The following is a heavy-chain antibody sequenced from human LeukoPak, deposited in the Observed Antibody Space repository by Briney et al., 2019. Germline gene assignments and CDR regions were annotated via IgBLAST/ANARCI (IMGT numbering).Heavy chain of an antibody. CDR2: INSYNGNT. CDR1: GYTFTSYG. V-gene: IGHV1-18*01. Sequence: ASVKVSCKASGYTFTSYGISWVRQAPGQGLEWMGWINSYNGNTKYAQKLQGRVTMTTDTSTSTAYMELRSLRSDDTAVYYCARGSSGLLARDYWGQGTLVTVSS. CDR3: ARGSSGLLARDY. J-gene: IGHJ4*02. D-gene: IGHD5-12*01.